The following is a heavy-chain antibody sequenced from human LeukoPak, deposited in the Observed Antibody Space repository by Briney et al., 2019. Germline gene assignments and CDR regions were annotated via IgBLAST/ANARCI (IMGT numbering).Heavy chain of an antibody. CDR1: GYTFSNAW. D-gene: IGHD3-22*01. CDR3: SHLGGSGYHDYWSFDL. J-gene: IGHJ2*01. CDR2: IKNKADGGTK. V-gene: IGHV3-15*01. Sequence: GGSLRLSCAASGYTFSNAWMSWVRQAPGKGLEWIGRIKNKADGGTKDYAAPVKGRFTILRDDSKNTLYLQMNSLRTEDTAVYYCSHLGGSGYHDYWSFDLWGRGTLVTVSS.